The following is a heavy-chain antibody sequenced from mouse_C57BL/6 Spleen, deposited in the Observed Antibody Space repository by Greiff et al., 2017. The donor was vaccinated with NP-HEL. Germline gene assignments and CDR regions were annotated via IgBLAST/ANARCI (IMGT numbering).Heavy chain of an antibody. CDR2: INPSNGGT. Sequence: QVQLQQPGTELVKPGASVKLSCKASGYTFTSYWMHWVKQRPGQGLEWMGNINPSNGGTNYNEKLKSKATLTVDKSSSTAYMQLSSLTSEDSAVYYCAREDYDPSFAYWGQGTLVTVSA. CDR1: GYTFTSYW. V-gene: IGHV1-53*01. J-gene: IGHJ3*01. D-gene: IGHD2-4*01. CDR3: AREDYDPSFAY.